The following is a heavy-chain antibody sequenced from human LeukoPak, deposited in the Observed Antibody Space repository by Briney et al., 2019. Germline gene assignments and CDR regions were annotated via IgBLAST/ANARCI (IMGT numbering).Heavy chain of an antibody. Sequence: GGSLRLSCTASGFTFSDYHMSWIRQAPGKGLEWVSYISSSGSKVYYADSVKGRFTISRDNAKNSLYLQMNSLRAEDTAVYYCARFPTNYYGSGSYYMPLVYWGQGTLVTVSS. V-gene: IGHV3-11*04. CDR3: ARFPTNYYGSGSYYMPLVY. CDR1: GFTFSDYH. D-gene: IGHD3-10*01. CDR2: ISSSGSKV. J-gene: IGHJ4*02.